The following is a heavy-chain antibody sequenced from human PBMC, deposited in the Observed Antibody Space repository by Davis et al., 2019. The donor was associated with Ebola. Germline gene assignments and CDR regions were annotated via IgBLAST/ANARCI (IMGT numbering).Heavy chain of an antibody. D-gene: IGHD3-22*01. Sequence: MPSETLSLTCTVSGGSISSYYWSWIRQPPGKGLEWVGYIYYSGSPNYNPSHSGNTNYNPSLKSRVTISVDTSKNQFSLKLSSVTAADTAMYYCAREGYYYDSSGYHRGGFDFWGQGTLVTASS. V-gene: IGHV4-59*01. CDR2: IYYSGSPNYNPSHSGNT. CDR3: AREGYYYDSSGYHRGGFDF. CDR1: GGSISSYY. J-gene: IGHJ4*02.